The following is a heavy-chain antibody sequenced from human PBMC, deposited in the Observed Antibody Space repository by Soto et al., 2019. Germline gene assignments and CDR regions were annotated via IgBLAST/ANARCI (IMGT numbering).Heavy chain of an antibody. J-gene: IGHJ4*02. V-gene: IGHV4-59*01. CDR1: GDSISSYY. CDR3: ALRSMAVVPEY. Sequence: QVQLQESGPGLVKPSETLSLTCAVSGDSISSYYCMWIRQPPGKGLESIGYLYYGRSANYNPSLKNRVTLSVDTATNQCSLTLSSMTAGDTAVYYCALRSMAVVPEYWGQGTLVTVSS. CDR2: LYYGRSA. D-gene: IGHD3-22*01.